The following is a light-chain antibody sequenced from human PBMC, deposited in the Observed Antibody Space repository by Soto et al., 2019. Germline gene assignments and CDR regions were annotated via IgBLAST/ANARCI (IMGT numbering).Light chain of an antibody. CDR3: QQYHSTPWT. V-gene: IGKV4-1*01. CDR1: QSVLYSSNNKNY. J-gene: IGKJ1*01. CDR2: RAS. Sequence: DIVMTQSPDSLAVSLGGRATINCKSSQSVLYSSNNKNYLAWYQQKPGQPPKLLIYRASTRESGVPDRFTGSGSGTDFTLTISSLQAEDVAIYYCQQYHSTPWTFGQGTKVEIK.